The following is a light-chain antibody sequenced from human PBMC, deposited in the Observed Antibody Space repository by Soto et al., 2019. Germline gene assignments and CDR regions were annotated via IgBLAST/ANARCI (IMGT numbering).Light chain of an antibody. CDR2: DAS. Sequence: EIVLTQSPATLSLSPGERATLSCRASQSVSSYLAWYQRKPGQAPRLLIYDASNRATGIPARFSGSGSGTDSTLTISRLEPEDFAVYYCQQRSNWPWTFGQGTKVDIK. V-gene: IGKV3-11*01. CDR1: QSVSSY. J-gene: IGKJ1*01. CDR3: QQRSNWPWT.